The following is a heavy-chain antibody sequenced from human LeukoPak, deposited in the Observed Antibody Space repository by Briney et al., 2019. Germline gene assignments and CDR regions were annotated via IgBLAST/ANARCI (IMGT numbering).Heavy chain of an antibody. D-gene: IGHD3-9*01. V-gene: IGHV4-59*08. J-gene: IGHJ4*02. CDR1: GGSISSYY. Sequence: PSETLSLTCTVSGGSISSYYWSWIRQPPGKGLGWIGYIYYSGSTNYNPSLKSRVTISVDTSKNQFSLKLSSVTAADTAVYYCARQAVDDILTGYFDYWGQGTLVTVSS. CDR2: IYYSGST. CDR3: ARQAVDDILTGYFDY.